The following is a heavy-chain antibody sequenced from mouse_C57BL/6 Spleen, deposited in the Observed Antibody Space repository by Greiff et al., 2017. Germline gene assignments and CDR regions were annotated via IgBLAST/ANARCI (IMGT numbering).Heavy chain of an antibody. J-gene: IGHJ4*01. CDR1: GFTFSDYG. CDR3: ARRLITTVVLDY. D-gene: IGHD1-1*01. Sequence: EVKLVESGGGLVKPGGSLKLSCAASGFTFSDYGMHWVRQAPEKGLEWVAYISSGSSTIYYADTVKGRFTISRDNAKNTLFLQMTSLRSEDTAMYYCARRLITTVVLDYWGQGTSVTVSS. CDR2: ISSGSSTI. V-gene: IGHV5-17*01.